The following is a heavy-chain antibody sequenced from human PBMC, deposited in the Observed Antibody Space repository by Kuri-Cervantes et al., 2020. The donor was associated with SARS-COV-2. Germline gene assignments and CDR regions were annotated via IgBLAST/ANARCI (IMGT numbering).Heavy chain of an antibody. CDR2: ISVSGGST. V-gene: IGHV3-23*01. D-gene: IGHD3-16*01. CDR1: EFTFSSYV. J-gene: IGHJ5*02. Sequence: GESLKISCAASEFTFSSYVMTWVRQAPGKGLEWDSSISVSGGSTYYANSVMGRFSISRDDSKNTLYLQMNGLRVEDTAVYFCARDRGAFGGWFDPWGQGTLVTVSS. CDR3: ARDRGAFGGWFDP.